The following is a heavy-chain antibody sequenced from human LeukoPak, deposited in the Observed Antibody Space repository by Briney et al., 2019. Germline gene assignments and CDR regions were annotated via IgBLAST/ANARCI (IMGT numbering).Heavy chain of an antibody. V-gene: IGHV3-74*01. CDR2: ISPTGSTT. Sequence: HPGGSLRLSCTASGFSFSGHWMHWARQLPGKGLVWVSRISPTGSTTSYADSVKGRFTVSRDNDKNTLYLQVNNLRAEDTAVYYCARGPNSNWSGLDLWGQGTLLTVSS. J-gene: IGHJ5*02. CDR1: GFSFSGHW. CDR3: ARGPNSNWSGLDL. D-gene: IGHD6-6*01.